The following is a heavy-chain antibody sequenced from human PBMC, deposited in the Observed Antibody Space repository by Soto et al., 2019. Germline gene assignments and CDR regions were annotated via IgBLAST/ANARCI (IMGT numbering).Heavy chain of an antibody. D-gene: IGHD6-13*01. CDR3: AKGVHRNRIAAFTY. CDR2: ISSRRGST. J-gene: IGHJ4*02. Sequence: GGSLRLACSASGFSFSSYAMHWVRQAPGKGLEYVSAISSRRGSTYYADSVKGRLTISRYSSKNRRYVKINELRAEDTAVYYCAKGVHRNRIAAFTYWGQGTLVTVSS. V-gene: IGHV3-64*04. CDR1: GFSFSSYA.